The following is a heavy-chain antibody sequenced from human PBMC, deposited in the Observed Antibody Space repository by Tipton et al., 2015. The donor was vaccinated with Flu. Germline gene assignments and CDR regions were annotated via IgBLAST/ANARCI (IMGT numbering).Heavy chain of an antibody. CDR1: GYNFTNYW. CDR2: IYPGNSDT. Sequence: VQLVQSGAEVKKPGESLEISCKGSGYNFTNYWIGWVRQMPGKGLEWMGVIYPGNSDTRYSPSFQGQVTLSVDKSISTAYLQWSGLKAPDPAMYYCARHPYALNNAFDTWGQGTMVTVSA. J-gene: IGHJ3*02. CDR3: ARHPYALNNAFDT. D-gene: IGHD2-8*01. V-gene: IGHV5-51*01.